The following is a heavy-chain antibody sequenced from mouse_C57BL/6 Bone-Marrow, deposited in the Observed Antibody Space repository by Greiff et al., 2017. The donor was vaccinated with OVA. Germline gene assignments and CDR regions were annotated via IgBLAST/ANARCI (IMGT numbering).Heavy chain of an antibody. J-gene: IGHJ2*01. CDR1: GFTFSSYG. Sequence: EVKLVESGGDLVKPGGSLKLSCAASGFTFSSYGMSWVRQTPDKRLAWVATISSGGSYTYYPDSVKGRFTISRDNAKNTLYLQMSSLKSEDTAMYYCARKRTTVARFDYWGQGTTLTVSS. V-gene: IGHV5-6*01. CDR2: ISSGGSYT. D-gene: IGHD1-1*01. CDR3: ARKRTTVARFDY.